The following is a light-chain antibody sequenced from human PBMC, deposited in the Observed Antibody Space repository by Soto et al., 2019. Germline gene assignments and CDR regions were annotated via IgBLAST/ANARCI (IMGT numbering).Light chain of an antibody. CDR1: QSISIW. CDR3: QQYDNLPGYT. CDR2: DAS. Sequence: DIQMTQSPSTLSASVGDRVTITCRTSQSISIWLSWYQLRPGKAPKLLISDASNLETGVPSRFSGSGSGTDFTFTISSLQPEDIATYYCQQYDNLPGYTFGQGTKLEIK. J-gene: IGKJ2*01. V-gene: IGKV1-33*01.